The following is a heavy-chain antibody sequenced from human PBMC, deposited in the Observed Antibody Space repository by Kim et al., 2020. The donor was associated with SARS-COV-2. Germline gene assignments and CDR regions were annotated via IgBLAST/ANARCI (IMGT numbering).Heavy chain of an antibody. CDR1: GGSISSTTYY. CDR3: SGHPSLKGLFH. D-gene: IGHD3-10*02. V-gene: IGHV4-39*01. CDR2: VYYSGST. Sequence: SETLSLTCTVSGGSISSTTYYWGWVRQPPGKGLEWIGSVYYSGSTYYNPSLKSRVTVSVDTSKNQFSLQLSSVTVADTAVYCGSGHPSLKGLFHWGQGT. J-gene: IGHJ4*02.